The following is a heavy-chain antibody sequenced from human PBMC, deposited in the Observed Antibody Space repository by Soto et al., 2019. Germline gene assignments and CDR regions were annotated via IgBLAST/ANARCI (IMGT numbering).Heavy chain of an antibody. CDR3: ARAGAGPADFDY. CDR2: INAGNGNT. D-gene: IGHD3-10*01. Sequence: PSVKVSCKASGYTFTGYAMHWVRQAPGQRLEWMGWINAGNGNTKYSQKFQGRVTITRDTSASTAYMALSSLRSGDTAVYYCARAGAGPADFDYWGQGTLVTVSS. CDR1: GYTFTGYA. V-gene: IGHV1-3*01. J-gene: IGHJ4*02.